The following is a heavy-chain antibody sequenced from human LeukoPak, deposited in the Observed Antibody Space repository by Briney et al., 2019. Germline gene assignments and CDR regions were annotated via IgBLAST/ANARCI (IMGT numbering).Heavy chain of an antibody. CDR2: IKQDGSEK. CDR1: GFTFSSYS. J-gene: IGHJ4*02. D-gene: IGHD3-10*01. CDR3: ARVRVLWFGELSRLDY. V-gene: IGHV3-7*01. Sequence: GGSLRLSCAASGFTFSSYSMNWVRQAPGKGLEWVANIKQDGSEKYYVDSVKGRFTISRDNAKNSLYLQMNSLRAEDTAVYYCARVRVLWFGELSRLDYWGQGTLVTVSS.